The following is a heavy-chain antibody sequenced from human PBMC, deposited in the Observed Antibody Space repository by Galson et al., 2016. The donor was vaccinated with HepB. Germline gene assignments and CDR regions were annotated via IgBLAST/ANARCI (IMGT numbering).Heavy chain of an antibody. Sequence: SLRLSCAASGFTLSSYAMSWVRQAPGKGLQWVTSISGTGGTTHYADSVKGRFTISRDNSKSTMYLQMNGLRAEDTALYYCARDGYNYVPLDSWGQGALVIVSS. CDR1: GFTLSSYA. V-gene: IGHV3-23*01. CDR3: ARDGYNYVPLDS. J-gene: IGHJ4*02. D-gene: IGHD5-24*01. CDR2: ISGTGGTT.